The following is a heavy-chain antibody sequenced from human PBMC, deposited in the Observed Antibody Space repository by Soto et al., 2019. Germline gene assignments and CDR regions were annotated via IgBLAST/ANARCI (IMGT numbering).Heavy chain of an antibody. CDR1: GYTFTGYY. Sequence: GASVKVSCKASGYTFTGYYMHWVRQAPGQGLEWMGWINPNSGGTNYAQKFQGRVTMTRDTSISTAYMELSRLRSDDTAVYYCARADGNIVVVPDAIQAYLGMDVWGQGTTVTVSS. CDR3: ARADGNIVVVPDAIQAYLGMDV. D-gene: IGHD2-2*01. V-gene: IGHV1-2*02. J-gene: IGHJ6*02. CDR2: INPNSGGT.